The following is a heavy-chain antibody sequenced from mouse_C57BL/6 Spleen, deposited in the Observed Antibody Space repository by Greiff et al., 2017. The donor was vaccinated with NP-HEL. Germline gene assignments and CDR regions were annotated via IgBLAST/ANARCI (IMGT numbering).Heavy chain of an antibody. CDR3: ARSNSNYGSYYAMDY. Sequence: QVQLQQSGAELVKPGASVKISCKASGYAFSSYWMNWVKQRPGKGLEWIGQIYPGDGDTNYNGKFKVKATLTADKSSSTAYMQLSSLTSEDSAVYFGARSNSNYGSYYAMDYWGQGTSVTVSS. CDR1: GYAFSSYW. D-gene: IGHD2-5*01. J-gene: IGHJ4*01. CDR2: IYPGDGDT. V-gene: IGHV1-80*01.